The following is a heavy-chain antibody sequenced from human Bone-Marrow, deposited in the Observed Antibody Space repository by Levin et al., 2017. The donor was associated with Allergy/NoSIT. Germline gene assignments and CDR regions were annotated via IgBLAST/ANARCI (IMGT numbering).Heavy chain of an antibody. V-gene: IGHV4-4*02. CDR3: TRRNSSWATFTFDI. J-gene: IGHJ3*02. CDR1: GASISSSNW. D-gene: IGHD1/OR15-1a*01. Sequence: SETLSLTCAVSGASISSSNWWNWVRQTPGGGLEWIGEIFHSGIANYNPALKSRILISVDKSKNHFSLNLKSVTAADTALYYCTRRNSSWATFTFDIWGHGTMVTVS. CDR2: IFHSGIA.